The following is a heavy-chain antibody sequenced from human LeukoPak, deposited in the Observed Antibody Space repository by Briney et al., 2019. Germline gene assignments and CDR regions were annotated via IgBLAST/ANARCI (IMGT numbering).Heavy chain of an antibody. CDR1: GFSFKSYA. V-gene: IGHV3-23*01. CDR2: INNDGDST. CDR3: AQQVGYCSSGNCYFTY. Sequence: GGSLRLSCAASGFSFKSYAMSWVRLAPGKGLEWVSAINNDGDSTYSADSVKGRFTVSRDNSKNTLYLQMNSLRAEDAAVYYCAQQVGYCSSGNCYFTYWGQGTLVTVSS. D-gene: IGHD2-15*01. J-gene: IGHJ1*01.